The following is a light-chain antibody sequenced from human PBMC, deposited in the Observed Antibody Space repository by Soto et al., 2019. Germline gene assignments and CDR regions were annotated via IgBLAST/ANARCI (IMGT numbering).Light chain of an antibody. V-gene: IGKV3-20*01. J-gene: IGKJ5*01. CDR2: GAS. CDR1: QSAISY. CDR3: QQYGSSIT. Sequence: EILLTQSPATLSVSPGERVTLSCRASQSAISYLAWYQQKPGQAPRLRIYGASSRATGIPDRFSGSGSGTYFTLTISRLEPEDFAVYYCQQYGSSITFGQGTRLEIK.